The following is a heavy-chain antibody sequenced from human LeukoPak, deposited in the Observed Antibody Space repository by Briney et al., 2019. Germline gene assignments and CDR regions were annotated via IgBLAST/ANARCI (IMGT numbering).Heavy chain of an antibody. Sequence: GGSLRLSCGTSGFTFSRYGMHWVRQAPGKGLEWVAFIRYDGSNRYYADSVKGRLTISRDNSKNTLYLQIHSLRAEDTAVYYCAKDSAAPISITMVRGRWYFDYWGQGTLVTVSS. D-gene: IGHD3-10*01. V-gene: IGHV3-30*02. CDR1: GFTFSRYG. CDR2: IRYDGSNR. CDR3: AKDSAAPISITMVRGRWYFDY. J-gene: IGHJ4*02.